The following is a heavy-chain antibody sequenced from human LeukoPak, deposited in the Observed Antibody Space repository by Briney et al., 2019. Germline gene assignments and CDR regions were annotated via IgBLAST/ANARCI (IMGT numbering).Heavy chain of an antibody. CDR3: ARASYYYDSSGYPGYYFDY. Sequence: ASVKVSCKASGYTFTDYGFSWVRQAPGQGLEWMGWISAYNGNTNYAQKLQGRVTMTTDTSTSTAYMELRSLRSDDTAVYYCARASYYYDSSGYPGYYFDYWGQGTLVTVSS. V-gene: IGHV1-18*01. J-gene: IGHJ4*02. D-gene: IGHD3-22*01. CDR1: GYTFTDYG. CDR2: ISAYNGNT.